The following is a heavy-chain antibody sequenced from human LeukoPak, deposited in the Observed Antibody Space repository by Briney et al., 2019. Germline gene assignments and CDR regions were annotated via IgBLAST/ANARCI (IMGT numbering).Heavy chain of an antibody. V-gene: IGHV3-30-3*01. J-gene: IGHJ3*02. Sequence: SGGSLRLSWAASGFTFSSYAMHWVRQAPGKGLEWVAVISYDGSNKYYADSVKGRFTISRDNSKNTLYLQMNSLRAEDTAVYYCARAVAGPNDAFDIWGQGTMVTVSS. CDR3: ARAVAGPNDAFDI. D-gene: IGHD6-19*01. CDR2: ISYDGSNK. CDR1: GFTFSSYA.